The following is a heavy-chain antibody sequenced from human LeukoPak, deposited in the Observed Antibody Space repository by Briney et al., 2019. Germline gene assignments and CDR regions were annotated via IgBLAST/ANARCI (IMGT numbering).Heavy chain of an antibody. CDR2: IVESGSTT. V-gene: IGHV3-23*01. CDR3: ARDRRRQALYYSDY. J-gene: IGHJ4*02. Sequence: GGSLRLSCVASGFTFGSYSMSWVRQAPGKGLEWVSSIVESGSTTFFADSVKGRFTISRDNSKNTLYLQMNGLRAEDTALYFCARDRRRQALYYSDYWGQGTLVTVSS. CDR1: GFTFGSYS.